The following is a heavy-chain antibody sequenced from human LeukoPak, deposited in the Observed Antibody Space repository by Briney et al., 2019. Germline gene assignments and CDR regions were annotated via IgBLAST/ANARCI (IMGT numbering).Heavy chain of an antibody. CDR1: GYTFTGYY. CDR3: AGSSSWLPFAPFDY. Sequence: ASVKVSCKASGYTFTGYYIHWVRQAPGQGLEWMGWINPDSGGTNYPQKFQGRVTMTRDTSFSTAYMEVSRLRSDDTALFYCAGSSSWLPFAPFDYWGRGTLVTVSS. J-gene: IGHJ4*02. V-gene: IGHV1-2*02. CDR2: INPDSGGT. D-gene: IGHD6-13*01.